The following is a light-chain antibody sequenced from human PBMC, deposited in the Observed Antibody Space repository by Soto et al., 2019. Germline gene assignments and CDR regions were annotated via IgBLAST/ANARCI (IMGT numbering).Light chain of an antibody. J-gene: IGKJ1*01. CDR3: QFYNSYSWT. Sequence: DIQMTQSPSTLSASVGDRVTITCRANQFISTWVAWFQQKPGKAPRLLIHEASALESGVPSRFSGSGSGTEFILSISSLQRDDFATYYCQFYNSYSWTFGQGTKVEI. CDR2: EAS. V-gene: IGKV1-5*01. CDR1: QFISTW.